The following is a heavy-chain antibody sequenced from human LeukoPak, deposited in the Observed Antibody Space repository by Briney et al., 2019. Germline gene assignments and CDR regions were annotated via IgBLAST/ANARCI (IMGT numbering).Heavy chain of an antibody. CDR2: INESGGDT. CDR1: GFAFSNYG. V-gene: IGHV3-23*01. J-gene: IGHJ4*02. CDR3: ASRSRDRAFDF. Sequence: PGGSLRLSCAASGFAFSNYGMTWVRQSPGKGLECVSAINESGGDTYYADSVRGRFTISRDNSKNKLHLQMKSLSVEDTAVYYCASRSRDRAFDFWGQGTMVTVSS.